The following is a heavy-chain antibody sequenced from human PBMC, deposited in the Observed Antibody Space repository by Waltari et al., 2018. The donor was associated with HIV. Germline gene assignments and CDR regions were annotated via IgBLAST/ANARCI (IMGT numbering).Heavy chain of an antibody. CDR3: ARMATVVDWYFDL. Sequence: QVQLVQSGAEVKKPGSSVQVSCKASGGTFNNSAITLVRQAPGQGLEWMGGIIPVFGTTNYAQKFQGRLTIIADESTSTGYMELSSLRSEDTAVYYCARMATVVDWYFDLWGRGTLVTVSS. CDR1: GGTFNNSA. D-gene: IGHD2-15*01. V-gene: IGHV1-69*01. CDR2: IIPVFGTT. J-gene: IGHJ2*01.